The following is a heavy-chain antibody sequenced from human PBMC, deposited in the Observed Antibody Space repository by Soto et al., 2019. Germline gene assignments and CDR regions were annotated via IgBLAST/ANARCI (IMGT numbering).Heavy chain of an antibody. Sequence: GGSLRLSCAASGFTFIRYSMNWVRQAPGKGLEWVSGISSTGDRTNYADSVKGRFTISRDNSKNTLYLQMNSLRDEDTAVFYCAKDYTCSGGSCYLFDYWGQGTLVTVSS. D-gene: IGHD2-15*01. J-gene: IGHJ4*02. V-gene: IGHV3-23*01. CDR1: GFTFIRYS. CDR3: AKDYTCSGGSCYLFDY. CDR2: ISSTGDRT.